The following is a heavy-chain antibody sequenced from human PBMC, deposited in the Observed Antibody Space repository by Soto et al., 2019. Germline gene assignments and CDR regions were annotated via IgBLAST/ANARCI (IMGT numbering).Heavy chain of an antibody. CDR2: IIPIFGTA. D-gene: IGHD2-15*01. V-gene: IGHV1-69*12. CDR3: ARWEYCSGGSCRPPFDY. CDR1: GGTFSSYA. J-gene: IGHJ4*02. Sequence: QVQLVQSGAEVKKPGSSVKVSCKASGGTFSSYAISWVRQAPGQGLEWMGGIIPIFGTANYAQKFQGRVTITADEATSTAYMELSSLRSEDTAVYYCARWEYCSGGSCRPPFDYWGQGTLVTVSS.